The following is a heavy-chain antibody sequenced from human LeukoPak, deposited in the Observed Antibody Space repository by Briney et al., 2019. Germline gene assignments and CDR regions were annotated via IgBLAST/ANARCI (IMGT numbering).Heavy chain of an antibody. CDR1: GFTFITYG. V-gene: IGHV1-18*01. CDR3: ARVRGSYGWFDP. Sequence: ASVKVSCKASGFTFITYGFGWVRQAPGQGLEWMGWISAYDGDTKYAQNLQGRVTMTTDTSTSTAYMELRSLRSDDTALYYCARVRGSYGWFDPWGQGTLVTVSS. D-gene: IGHD1-26*01. J-gene: IGHJ5*02. CDR2: ISAYDGDT.